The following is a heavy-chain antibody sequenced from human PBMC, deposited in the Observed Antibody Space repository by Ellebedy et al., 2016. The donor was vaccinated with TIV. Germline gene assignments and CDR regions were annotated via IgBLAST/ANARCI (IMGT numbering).Heavy chain of an antibody. V-gene: IGHV1-18*01. D-gene: IGHD2-2*01. Sequence: ASVKVSXXASGYTFTSYGISWVRQAPGQGLEWMGWISAYNGNTNYAQKLQGRVTMTTDTSASTAYMELSSLRSEDTAVYYCARGRVVVVPAAPYYFDYWGQGTLVTVSS. CDR1: GYTFTSYG. CDR2: ISAYNGNT. CDR3: ARGRVVVVPAAPYYFDY. J-gene: IGHJ4*02.